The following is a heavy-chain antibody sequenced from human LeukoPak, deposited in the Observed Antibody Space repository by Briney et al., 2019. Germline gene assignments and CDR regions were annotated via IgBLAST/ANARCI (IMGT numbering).Heavy chain of an antibody. CDR2: INPSGGST. J-gene: IGHJ4*02. CDR3: ARGQDSSGWYDYRFDY. D-gene: IGHD6-19*01. Sequence: ASVKVSCKASGYTFTSYYMHWVRQAPGQGLEWMGIINPSGGSTSYAQKFQGRVTMTRDTPTSTVYMELSSLRSEDTAVYYCARGQDSSGWYDYRFDYWGQGTLVTVSS. CDR1: GYTFTSYY. V-gene: IGHV1-46*01.